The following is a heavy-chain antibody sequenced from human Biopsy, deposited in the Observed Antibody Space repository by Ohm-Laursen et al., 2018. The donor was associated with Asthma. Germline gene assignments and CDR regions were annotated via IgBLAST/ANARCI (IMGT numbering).Heavy chain of an antibody. J-gene: IGHJ3*01. CDR2: ISWNSGNI. CDR1: GFSFDDCA. Sequence: SLRLSCAAPGFSFDDCAMHWVRQAPGKGLEWVSSISWNSGNIDYAVSVKGRFTISGDNAKNSVYLQMNSLRAEDTAVYYCARKVAFDVWGQGTLVIVSS. CDR3: ARKVAFDV. V-gene: IGHV3-9*01.